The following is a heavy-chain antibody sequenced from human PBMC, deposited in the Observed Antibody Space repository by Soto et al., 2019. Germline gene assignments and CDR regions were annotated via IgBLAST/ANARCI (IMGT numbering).Heavy chain of an antibody. CDR1: GYTLTELS. Sequence: WASVKVSCKVSGYTLTELSMHWVRQAPGKGLEWMGGFDPEDGETIYAQKFQGRVTMTEDTSTGTAYMELSSLRSEDTAVYYCARQRPTDGRWEFANYYGMDVWGQGTPVTVSS. D-gene: IGHD1-26*01. J-gene: IGHJ6*02. V-gene: IGHV1-24*01. CDR3: ARQRPTDGRWEFANYYGMDV. CDR2: FDPEDGET.